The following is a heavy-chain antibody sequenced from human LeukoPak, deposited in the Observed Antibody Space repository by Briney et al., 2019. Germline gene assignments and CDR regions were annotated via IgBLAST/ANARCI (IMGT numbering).Heavy chain of an antibody. D-gene: IGHD3-3*01. V-gene: IGHV4-59*01. CDR2: IYYSGST. J-gene: IGHJ6*02. CDR1: GGSISSYY. CDR3: ARGYYDFWGGYSYYGMDV. Sequence: PSETLSLTCTVSGGSISSYYWSWIRQPPGKGLEWIGYIYYSGSTNYNPSLKSRVTISVDTSKNQFSLKLSSVTAADTAVYYCARGYYDFWGGYSYYGMDVWGQGTTVTVSS.